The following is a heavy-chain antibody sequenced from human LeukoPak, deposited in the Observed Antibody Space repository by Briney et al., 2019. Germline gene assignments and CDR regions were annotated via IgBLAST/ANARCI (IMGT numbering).Heavy chain of an antibody. J-gene: IGHJ5*02. V-gene: IGHV1-46*01. CDR3: ALDNSVEDTAWWFDP. Sequence: ASVKVSCKASGGTFSSYAISWVRQAPGQGLEWMGIINPSGGSTSYAQKFQGRVTMTRDMSTSTDYMELSSLRSEDTAVYYCALDNSVEDTAWWFDPWGQGTLVTVSS. CDR1: GGTFSSYA. CDR2: INPSGGST. D-gene: IGHD4-23*01.